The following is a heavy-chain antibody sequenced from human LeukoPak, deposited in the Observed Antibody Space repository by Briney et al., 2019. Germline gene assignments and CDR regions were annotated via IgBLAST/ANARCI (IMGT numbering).Heavy chain of an antibody. CDR2: ISGSGGST. CDR1: GFTFSSYA. V-gene: IGHV3-23*01. J-gene: IGHJ4*02. Sequence: GGSLRLSCAASGFTFSSYAMSWVRQAPGKGLEWVSAISGSGGSTYYADSVKGRFTISRDYSKNTLYLQMNSLRAEDTAVYYCARHSLIVVVITHLDYWGQGTLVTVSS. D-gene: IGHD3-22*01. CDR3: ARHSLIVVVITHLDY.